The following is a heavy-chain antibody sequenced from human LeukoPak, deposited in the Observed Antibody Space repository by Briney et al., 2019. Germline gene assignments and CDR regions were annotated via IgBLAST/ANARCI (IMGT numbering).Heavy chain of an antibody. CDR3: ATSRETIAAAGTSPFDY. D-gene: IGHD6-13*01. Sequence: GASLTLSFKGSGYRFTTYWIGWVRQVPGKGLEWMGIIYPGDSDTRYSPSFQGQVTISADKSISTAYLQWSSLKASDTAMYYCATSRETIAAAGTSPFDYWGQGTLVTVSS. CDR2: IYPGDSDT. CDR1: GYRFTTYW. V-gene: IGHV5-51*01. J-gene: IGHJ4*02.